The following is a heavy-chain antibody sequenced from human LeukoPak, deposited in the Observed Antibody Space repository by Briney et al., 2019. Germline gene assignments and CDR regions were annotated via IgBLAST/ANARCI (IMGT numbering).Heavy chain of an antibody. CDR2: IYYSGST. D-gene: IGHD3-22*01. CDR1: GDSISGRTYF. CDR3: ARDQGLITHAYWYFDL. V-gene: IGHV4-39*07. Sequence: PSETLSLTCTVSGDSISGRTYFWGWIRQPPGRGLEWIGSIYYSGSTYYNPSLKSRVTISLDTSKNLFSLKLSSVTAADTAVYYCARDQGLITHAYWYFDLWGRGTLVTVSS. J-gene: IGHJ2*01.